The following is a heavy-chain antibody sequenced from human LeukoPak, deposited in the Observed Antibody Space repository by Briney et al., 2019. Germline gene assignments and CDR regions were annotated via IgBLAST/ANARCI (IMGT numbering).Heavy chain of an antibody. J-gene: IGHJ4*02. CDR2: ITSDGRNK. CDR1: GFTFSSYE. V-gene: IGHV3-30*18. D-gene: IGHD6-19*01. Sequence: GGSLRLSCAASGFTFSSYEMNWVRQAPGKGLEWVAVITSDGRNKYYTASVKGRFTISRDNSKNTLFLQMDSLRAEDTAVYYCTKTPMTNGWYYFDYWGQGTLVTVSS. CDR3: TKTPMTNGWYYFDY.